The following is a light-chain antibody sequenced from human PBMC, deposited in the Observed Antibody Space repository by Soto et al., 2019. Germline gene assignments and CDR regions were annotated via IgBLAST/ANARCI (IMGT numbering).Light chain of an antibody. CDR1: SPNIGTNS. CDR2: RNN. J-gene: IGLJ2*01. V-gene: IGLV1-44*01. Sequence: QSVLTQPPSASGTPGQRVTISCSGSSPNIGTNSVNWYQQLPGTAPKLLIYRNNERPSGVPDRFSGSKSGTSASLAISGLPSDDEAHYYCAAWDDSLNGPVFGGGTKLTVL. CDR3: AAWDDSLNGPV.